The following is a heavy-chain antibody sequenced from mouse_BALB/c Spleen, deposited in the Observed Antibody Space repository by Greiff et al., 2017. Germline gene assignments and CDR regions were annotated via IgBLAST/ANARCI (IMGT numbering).Heavy chain of an antibody. V-gene: IGHV5-9-3*01. Sequence: EVKVVESGGGLVKPGGSLKLSCAASGFTFSSYAMSWVRQTPEKRLEWVATISSGGSYTYYPDSVKGRFTISRDNAKNTLYLQMNTLRAEDSATYYCARDTVYDGYYWYFDVWGAGTTVTVSS. D-gene: IGHD2-3*01. CDR2: ISSGGSYT. CDR1: GFTFSSYA. J-gene: IGHJ1*01. CDR3: ARDTVYDGYYWYFDV.